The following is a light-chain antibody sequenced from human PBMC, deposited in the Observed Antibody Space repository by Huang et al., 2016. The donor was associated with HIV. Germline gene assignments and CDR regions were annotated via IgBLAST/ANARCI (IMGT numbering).Light chain of an antibody. CDR3: QHYNNWPLFT. J-gene: IGKJ3*01. Sequence: IIMIQSPATLSVSPGDRATLSCSTSQSVRSNLAWYQQKAGRAPSLLIFGASTRATGVPARFSGSGSGTEFTLTISNVQSEDFAVYYCQHYNNWPLFTFGPGTKVDIK. CDR2: GAS. CDR1: QSVRSN. V-gene: IGKV3-15*01.